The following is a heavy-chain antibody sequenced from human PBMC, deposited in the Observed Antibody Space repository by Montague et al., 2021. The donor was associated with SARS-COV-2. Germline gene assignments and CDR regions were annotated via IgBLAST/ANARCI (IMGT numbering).Heavy chain of an antibody. D-gene: IGHD4/OR15-4a*01. CDR1: GGSISSSNW. CDR3: ARDATMVSHSYFDY. J-gene: IGHJ4*02. V-gene: IGHV4-4*02. Sequence: SETLSLTCAVSGGSISSSNWWSRVRQPPGKGLEWIREIYHSGSTDYNPSLKSRVTISVDKSKNQFSLKLSSVTAADTAVYYCARDATMVSHSYFDYWGQGTLVTVSS. CDR2: IYHSGST.